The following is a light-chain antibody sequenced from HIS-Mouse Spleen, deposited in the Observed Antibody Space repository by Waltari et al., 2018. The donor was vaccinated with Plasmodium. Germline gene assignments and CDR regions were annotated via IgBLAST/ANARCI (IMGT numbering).Light chain of an antibody. CDR1: QSISSY. J-gene: IGKJ1*01. V-gene: IGKV1-39*01. CDR3: QQSYSTWT. CDR2: AAS. Sequence: DIKMTQSPSSLYASVGDRVTITCRASQSISSYLNWYQQKPGKAPKLLIYAASSLQRGVPSRFSGSGSGTDFTLTISSLQPEDFATYYCQQSYSTWTFGQGTKVEIK.